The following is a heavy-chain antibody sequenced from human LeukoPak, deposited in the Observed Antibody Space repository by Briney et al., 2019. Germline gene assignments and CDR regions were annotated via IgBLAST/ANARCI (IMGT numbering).Heavy chain of an antibody. Sequence: GGSLRLSCAASGFTFSDYYMSWIRQAPGKGLEWVSYISSSGSTIYYADSVKGRFTISRDNAKNSLYLQMNSLRAEDTAVYYCARDLDTAMVRFVLGYWGQGTLVTVSS. V-gene: IGHV3-11*01. CDR2: ISSSGSTI. J-gene: IGHJ4*02. CDR1: GFTFSDYY. CDR3: ARDLDTAMVRFVLGY. D-gene: IGHD5-18*01.